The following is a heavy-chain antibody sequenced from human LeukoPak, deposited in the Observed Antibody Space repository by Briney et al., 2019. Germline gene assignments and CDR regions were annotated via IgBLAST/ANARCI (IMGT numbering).Heavy chain of an antibody. Sequence: GGSLRLSCAASGFTFSSYSMNWVRQAPGKGREWVSHITASGTAIFYADSVKGRFTISRDNAKNSLYLQMNNLRGEDTAIYYCARDAGNSGYGCDLWGQGTLVTVSS. CDR2: ITASGTAI. J-gene: IGHJ5*02. CDR3: ARDAGNSGYGCDL. V-gene: IGHV3-48*01. CDR1: GFTFSSYS. D-gene: IGHD5-12*01.